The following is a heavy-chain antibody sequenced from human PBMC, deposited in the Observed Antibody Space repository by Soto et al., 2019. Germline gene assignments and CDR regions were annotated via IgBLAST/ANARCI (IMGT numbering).Heavy chain of an antibody. CDR2: ISSSSSYT. D-gene: IGHD6-13*01. J-gene: IGHJ2*01. CDR3: ARTIAAAGGRRYFDL. CDR1: GFTFSDYY. V-gene: IGHV3-11*05. Sequence: QVQLAESGGGLVKPGGSPRLSCAASGFTFSDYYMSWIRQAPGKGLEWVSYISSSSSYTNYADSVKGRFTISRDNAKNSLYLQMNSLRVEDTAVYYCARTIAAAGGRRYFDLWGRGTLVTVSS.